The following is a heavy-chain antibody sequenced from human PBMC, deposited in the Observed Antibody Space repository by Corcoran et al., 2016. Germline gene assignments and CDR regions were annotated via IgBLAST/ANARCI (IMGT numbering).Heavy chain of an antibody. V-gene: IGHV1-69*06. CDR1: GGTFSIYA. Sequence: QVQLVQSGAKVKTSGSSVKVSCKASGGTFSIYAISWVRQAPGQGLEWMGGIIPIFGTANYAQKFQGRVTITADKSTSTAYMELRSLRSEDTDVYECASHTQGFWSGYDYYYYYGMDVWGQGTTVTVSS. CDR3: ASHTQGFWSGYDYYYYYGMDV. J-gene: IGHJ6*02. CDR2: IIPIFGTA. D-gene: IGHD3-3*01.